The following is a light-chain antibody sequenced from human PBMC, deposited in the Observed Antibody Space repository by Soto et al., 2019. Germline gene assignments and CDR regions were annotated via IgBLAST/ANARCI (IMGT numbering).Light chain of an antibody. V-gene: IGKV1-39*01. CDR3: QQTYSVPPT. Sequence: DIQITQSPSSLSASVGDRVTITCRASQTISNYLNWYQQKPGKAPVLLIFAASSLQSGVPSRFSGSRSGRNFTLAISSLQPADSAIYYCQQTYSVPPTFGRGTKVDIK. J-gene: IGKJ1*01. CDR2: AAS. CDR1: QTISNY.